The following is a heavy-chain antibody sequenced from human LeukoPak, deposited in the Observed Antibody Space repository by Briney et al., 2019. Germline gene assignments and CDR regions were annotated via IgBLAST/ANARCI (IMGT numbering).Heavy chain of an antibody. CDR1: GGSFSGYY. CDR3: ARASTMVRGVIFLIYGMDV. V-gene: IGHV4-34*01. J-gene: IGHJ6*02. CDR2: INHSGST. Sequence: MSSETLSLTCAAYGGSFSGYYWSWIRQPPGKGLEWIGEINHSGSTNYNPSLKSRVTISVDTSKNQFSLKLSSVTAADTAVYYCARASTMVRGVIFLIYGMDVWGQGTTVTVSS. D-gene: IGHD3-10*01.